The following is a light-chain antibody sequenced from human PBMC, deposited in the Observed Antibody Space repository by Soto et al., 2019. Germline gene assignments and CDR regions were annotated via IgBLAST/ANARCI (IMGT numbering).Light chain of an antibody. J-gene: IGLJ3*02. CDR2: SDN. Sequence: QSVLTQPPSASGTPGQSVTISCSGSSSNIENNAVAWYQHLPETAPKLLIHSDNQRPSGVPDRFSGSKSGTSASLAISGLQSEDEAHYYCAAWDESLNGWVFGGGTKVTVL. V-gene: IGLV1-44*01. CDR1: SSNIENNA. CDR3: AAWDESLNGWV.